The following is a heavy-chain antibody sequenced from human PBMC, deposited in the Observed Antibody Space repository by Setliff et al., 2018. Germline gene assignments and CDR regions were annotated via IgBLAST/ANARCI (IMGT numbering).Heavy chain of an antibody. CDR2: INPGGGSA. CDR1: GYTLSRHY. V-gene: IGHV1-46*01. J-gene: IGHJ4*02. Sequence: ASVKVSCKATGYTLSRHYMHWARQAPGQGLEWMGIINPGGGSASIVEKFQGRVTMTSDTSTSTVYLDLSGLTSEDTAVYYCGRAGVAAADRKGLLDYWGQGTLVTVSS. CDR3: GRAGVAAADRKGLLDY. D-gene: IGHD6-13*01.